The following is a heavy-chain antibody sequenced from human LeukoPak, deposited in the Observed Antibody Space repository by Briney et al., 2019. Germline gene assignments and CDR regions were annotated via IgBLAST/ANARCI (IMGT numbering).Heavy chain of an antibody. CDR3: ARTVIGSGWTADY. Sequence: PGGSLRLSCAASGFTVSSNYMSWVRQTPGKGLEWVSIIYSGSNTYYADSVKVRLTISRDNSKNTLYLQMNSLRAEDTAVYYCARTVIGSGWTADYWGQGTLVTVSS. CDR2: IYSGSNT. J-gene: IGHJ4*02. CDR1: GFTVSSNY. V-gene: IGHV3-66*01. D-gene: IGHD6-19*01.